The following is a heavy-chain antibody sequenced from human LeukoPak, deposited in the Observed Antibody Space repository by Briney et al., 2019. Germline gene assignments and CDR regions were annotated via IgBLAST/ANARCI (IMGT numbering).Heavy chain of an antibody. V-gene: IGHV4-39*02. J-gene: IGHJ4*02. D-gene: IGHD3-10*01. CDR2: IYYSGST. CDR1: GGSISSSSYY. CDR3: ARDASVRGVTRYPFDY. Sequence: SETLSLTCTVSGGSISSSSYYWGWIRQPPGKGLEWIGSIYYSGSTYYNPSLKSRVTISVDTSKNQFSLKLSSVAAADTAVYYCARDASVRGVTRYPFDYWGQGTLVTVSS.